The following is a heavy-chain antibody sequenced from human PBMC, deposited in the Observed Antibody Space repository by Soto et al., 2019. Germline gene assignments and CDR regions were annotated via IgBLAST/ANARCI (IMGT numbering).Heavy chain of an antibody. CDR1: GYTFTSYY. V-gene: IGHV1-46*01. CDR3: ASSYSNYALIDYYYYGMDG. D-gene: IGHD4-4*01. Sequence: ASVKVSCKASGYTFTSYYMHWVRQAPGQGLEWMGVINPSGGSTTYAQKFQGRVTITRDTSASTAYMELSSLRSEDTAVYYCASSYSNYALIDYYYYGMDGWGQGTTVTVSS. CDR2: INPSGGST. J-gene: IGHJ6*02.